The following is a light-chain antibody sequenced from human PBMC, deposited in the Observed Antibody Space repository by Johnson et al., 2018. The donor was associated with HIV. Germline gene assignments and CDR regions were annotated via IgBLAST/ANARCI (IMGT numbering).Light chain of an antibody. CDR2: EKN. J-gene: IGLJ1*01. CDR3: GTWDSSLRAGF. Sequence: QSMLTQSPSVSAAPGQNVTISCSGSSSNIGNNYVSWYQQVPGTAPKVLIYEKNKRPSGIPDRFSASKSGTSATLGITGLQPGDEADYYCGTWDSSLRAGFFGTGTKVTVL. V-gene: IGLV1-51*02. CDR1: SSNIGNNY.